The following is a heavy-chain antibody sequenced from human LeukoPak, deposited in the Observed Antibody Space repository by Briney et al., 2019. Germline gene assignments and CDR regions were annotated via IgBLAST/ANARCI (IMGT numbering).Heavy chain of an antibody. CDR2: IKKDGSEK. Sequence: AGGSLRLSCAASGLTFSSYWMIWVRQAPGKGLEWVANIKKDGSEKYYVDSVKGRFTISRDNAKNSLYLQMNSLRADDTAVYHCARQETSTYNGAFDIWGQGTMVTVSS. J-gene: IGHJ3*02. D-gene: IGHD1-1*01. CDR1: GLTFSSYW. V-gene: IGHV3-7*01. CDR3: ARQETSTYNGAFDI.